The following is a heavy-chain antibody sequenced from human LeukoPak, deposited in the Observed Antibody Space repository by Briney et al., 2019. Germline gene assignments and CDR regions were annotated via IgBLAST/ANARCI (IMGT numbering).Heavy chain of an antibody. CDR1: GGSISSGSYY. Sequence: SETLSLTCTVSGGSISSGSYYWGWIRQPPGKGLEWIGRIYTSGSTNYNPSLKSRVTISVDTSKNQFSLKLSSVTAADTAVYYCARGVTPYNWFDPWGQGTLVTVSS. J-gene: IGHJ5*02. V-gene: IGHV4-61*02. CDR2: IYTSGST. D-gene: IGHD2-21*02. CDR3: ARGVTPYNWFDP.